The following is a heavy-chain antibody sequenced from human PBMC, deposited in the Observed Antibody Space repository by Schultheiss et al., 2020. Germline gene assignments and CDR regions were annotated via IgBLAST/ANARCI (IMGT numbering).Heavy chain of an antibody. CDR1: GYTFTSYD. Sequence: ASVKVSCKASGYTFTSYDINWVRQATGQGLEWMGRINPNSGGTNYAQKFQGRVTMTTDTSTSTAYMELSSLRSEDTAVYYCARGPQAVYYYYGMDVWGQGTTVNVSS. V-gene: IGHV1-8*01. J-gene: IGHJ6*02. CDR2: INPNSGGT. CDR3: ARGPQAVYYYYGMDV.